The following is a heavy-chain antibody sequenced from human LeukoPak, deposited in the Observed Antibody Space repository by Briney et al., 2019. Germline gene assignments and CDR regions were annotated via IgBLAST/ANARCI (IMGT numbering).Heavy chain of an antibody. CDR2: IYSGGST. D-gene: IGHD2-15*01. Sequence: GGSLRLSRAASGFTVSSNYMSWVRQAPGKGLEWVSVIYSGGSTYYADSVKGRFTISRDNSKNTLYLQMNSLRAEDTAVYYCAVGGAGYCSGGSCPYYFDYWGQGTLVTVSS. V-gene: IGHV3-53*01. J-gene: IGHJ4*02. CDR3: AVGGAGYCSGGSCPYYFDY. CDR1: GFTVSSNY.